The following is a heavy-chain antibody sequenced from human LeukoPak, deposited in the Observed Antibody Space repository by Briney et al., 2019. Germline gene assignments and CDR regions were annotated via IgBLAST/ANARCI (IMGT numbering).Heavy chain of an antibody. J-gene: IGHJ4*02. D-gene: IGHD6-19*01. CDR1: GASISSYY. V-gene: IGHV4-4*07. CDR3: ARETEVPGGRSWDF. CDR2: IHTSGST. Sequence: SETLSLTCTVSGASISSYYWTWIRQPAGKGLERIGRIHTSGSTNHNPSLKSRVTMSVDTSNNRFSRKLSSVTAADTTVYYCARETEVPGGRSWDFWGQGTLVTVSS.